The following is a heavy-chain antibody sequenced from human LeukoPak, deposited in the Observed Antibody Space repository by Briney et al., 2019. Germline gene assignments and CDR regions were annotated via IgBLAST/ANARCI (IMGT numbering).Heavy chain of an antibody. J-gene: IGHJ6*03. V-gene: IGHV1-2*02. D-gene: IGHD3-10*01. CDR3: AGAGGTQYYYGSGSSSSYYYYMDV. CDR2: INPNSGGT. Sequence: ASVKVSCKASGYTFTGYYMHWVRQAPGQGLEWMGWINPNSGGTNYAQKFQGRVTMTRDTSISTAYMELSRLRSDDTAVYYCAGAGGTQYYYGSGSSSSYYYYMDVWGKGTTVTISS. CDR1: GYTFTGYY.